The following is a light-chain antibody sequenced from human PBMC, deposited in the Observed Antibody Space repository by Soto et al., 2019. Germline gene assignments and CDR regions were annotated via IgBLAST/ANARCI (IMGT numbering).Light chain of an antibody. V-gene: IGKV3-11*01. Sequence: EIVLTQSPATLSLSPGERATLSCRASQSVSSYLAWYQQKPGQAPRLLIYDASNRATGIPARFSGSGSGTDFTLTISSLEPEDFPVYYCQQSSNWPRTFGQGTKVDIK. CDR1: QSVSSY. CDR2: DAS. J-gene: IGKJ1*01. CDR3: QQSSNWPRT.